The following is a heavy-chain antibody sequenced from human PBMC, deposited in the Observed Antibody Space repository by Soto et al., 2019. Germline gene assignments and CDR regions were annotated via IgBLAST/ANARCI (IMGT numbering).Heavy chain of an antibody. V-gene: IGHV3-23*01. CDR3: ARDRQPDSIWTIDS. CDR1: GFTLSAYT. Sequence: EVQLLESGGGVVQRGGSLRLSCAASGFTLSAYTLSWVRQGPRRGLDWASTVFSSGNTYYADSVKGRFTVSRDIFQNTLFLQMDGLRDEDTAIYYCARDRQPDSIWTIDSRGQGTLVTVSS. J-gene: IGHJ4*02. CDR2: VFSSGNT. D-gene: IGHD3-3*02.